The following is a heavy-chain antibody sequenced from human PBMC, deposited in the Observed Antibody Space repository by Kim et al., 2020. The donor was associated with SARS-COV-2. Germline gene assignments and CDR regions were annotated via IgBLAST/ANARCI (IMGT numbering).Heavy chain of an antibody. CDR3: ARLTVGSSQAHAFDI. V-gene: IGHV4-39*01. J-gene: IGHJ3*02. Sequence: SETLSLTCTVSGGSISSSSYYWGWIRQPPGKGLEWIGSIYYSGSTYYNPSLKSRVTISVDTSKNQFSLKLSSVTAADTAVYYCARLTVGSSQAHAFDIWGQGTMVTVSS. CDR2: IYYSGST. CDR1: GGSISSSSYY. D-gene: IGHD6-13*01.